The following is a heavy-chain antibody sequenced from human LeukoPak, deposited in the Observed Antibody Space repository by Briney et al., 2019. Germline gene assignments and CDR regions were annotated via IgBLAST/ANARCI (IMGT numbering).Heavy chain of an antibody. D-gene: IGHD3-22*01. CDR3: ARDRYDSSGYHLHMDV. V-gene: IGHV4-4*07. CDR2: IYTSGST. Sequence: PSETLSLTCTVSGGSISSYYCSWIRQPAGKGLEWIGRIYTSGSTNYNPSLKSRVTMSVDTSKNQFSLKLSSVTAADTAVYYCARDRYDSSGYHLHMDVWGKGTTVTVSS. CDR1: GGSISSYY. J-gene: IGHJ6*03.